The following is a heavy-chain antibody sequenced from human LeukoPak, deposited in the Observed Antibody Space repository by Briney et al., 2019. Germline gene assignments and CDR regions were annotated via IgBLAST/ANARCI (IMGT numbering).Heavy chain of an antibody. Sequence: GGSLRLSCAASGFSFDDYAMHWVRQAPGKGLEWVSGISWNSDTIGYADSVKGRFTISRDNAKNSLYLQMNSLRAEDTALYYCAKDISVTYLAALDYCGQGNLVTVSS. J-gene: IGHJ4*02. CDR1: GFSFDDYA. CDR3: AKDISVTYLAALDY. D-gene: IGHD1-26*01. CDR2: ISWNSDTI. V-gene: IGHV3-9*01.